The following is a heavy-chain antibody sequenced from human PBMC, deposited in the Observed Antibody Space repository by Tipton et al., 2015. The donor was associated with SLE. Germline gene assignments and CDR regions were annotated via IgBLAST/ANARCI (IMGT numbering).Heavy chain of an antibody. CDR1: GYTFTTYG. V-gene: IGHV1-18*01. CDR2: ISAYNGNT. CDR3: ARALGEAYYYYYMDV. Sequence: QLVQSGAEVKKPGASVKVSCKASGYTFTTYGISWVRQAPGQGLEWMGWISAYNGNTNFAQKVQGRVTMTTDTSTSTAYMELRSLRSDDTAVYYCARALGEAYYYYYMDVWGKGTTVTVSS. J-gene: IGHJ6*03.